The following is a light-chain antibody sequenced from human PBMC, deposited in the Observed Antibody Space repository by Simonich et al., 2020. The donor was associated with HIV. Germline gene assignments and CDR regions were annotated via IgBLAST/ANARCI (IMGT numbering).Light chain of an antibody. CDR2: WAS. J-gene: IGKJ2*01. V-gene: IGKV4-1*01. CDR3: QQYYDTPYS. CDR1: QSVLYSSNNKNY. Sequence: DIVMTQSPDSLAVSLGERVTINTKSSQSVLYSSNNKNYLASYHQKPGQTPKLLIYWASTRESGVPDRFSGSGSGTDFTLTISSLQAEDVAVYYCQQYYDTPYSFGQGTKVEIK.